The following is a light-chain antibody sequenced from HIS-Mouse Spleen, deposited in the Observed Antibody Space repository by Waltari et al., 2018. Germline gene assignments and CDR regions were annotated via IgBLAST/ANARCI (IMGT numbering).Light chain of an antibody. CDR3: QQYYSTPT. Sequence: DIVMTQSPDSLAVSLGERATINCQSSQSVLYSSNNKNYLAWYQPKPGQPPKLLIYWASTRESGVPDRFSGSGSGTDFTLTISSLQAEDVAVYYCQQYYSTPTFGGGTKVEIK. V-gene: IGKV4-1*01. CDR2: WAS. J-gene: IGKJ4*01. CDR1: QSVLYSSNNKNY.